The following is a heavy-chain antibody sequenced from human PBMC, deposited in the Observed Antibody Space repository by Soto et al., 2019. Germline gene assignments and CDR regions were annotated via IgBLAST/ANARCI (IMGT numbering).Heavy chain of an antibody. CDR2: IGTAGDT. D-gene: IGHD3-9*01. CDR1: GFTFSSYD. CDR3: ARESGRLDYDILTGYYSPVRTYGMDV. Sequence: PGGSLRLSCAASGFTFSSYDMHWVRQATGKGLEWVSAIGTAGDTYYPGSVKGRFTISRENAKNSLYLQMNSLRAGDTAVYYCARESGRLDYDILTGYYSPVRTYGMDVWGQGTTVTVSS. J-gene: IGHJ6*02. V-gene: IGHV3-13*04.